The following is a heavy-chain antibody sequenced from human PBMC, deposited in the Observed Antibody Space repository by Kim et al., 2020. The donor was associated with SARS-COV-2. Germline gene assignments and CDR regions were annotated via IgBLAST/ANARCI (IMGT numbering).Heavy chain of an antibody. CDR2: IYYSGST. J-gene: IGHJ4*02. Sequence: ETLSLTCTVSGGSVSSGSYYWSWIRQPPGKGLEWIGYIYYSGSTNYNPSLKSRVTISVDTSKNQFSLKLSSVTAADTAVYYCARGVGATRLGFDYWGQGTLVTVSS. D-gene: IGHD1-26*01. V-gene: IGHV4-61*01. CDR3: ARGVGATRLGFDY. CDR1: GGSVSSGSYY.